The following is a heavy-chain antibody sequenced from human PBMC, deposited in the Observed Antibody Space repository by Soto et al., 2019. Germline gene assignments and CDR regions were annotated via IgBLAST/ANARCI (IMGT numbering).Heavy chain of an antibody. D-gene: IGHD3-16*01. V-gene: IGHV4-31*03. CDR1: GGSIINSGYY. J-gene: IGHJ6*02. CDR3: ARDRGGENYYCGMDV. Sequence: QVQLQQSGPGLVKASQTLSLTCTVSGGSIINSGYYWNWIRQHPGKGLEWVGYIYYSGETSYNPSLKSRLTISVDTSKHRFSLHLSSVTAADTAVYYCARDRGGENYYCGMDVWGQGTTVTVSS. CDR2: IYYSGET.